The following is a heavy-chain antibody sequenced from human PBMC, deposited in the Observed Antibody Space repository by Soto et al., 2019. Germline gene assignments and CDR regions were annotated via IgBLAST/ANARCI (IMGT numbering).Heavy chain of an antibody. CDR1: GGSFSGYY. D-gene: IGHD3-9*01. J-gene: IGHJ4*02. CDR3: AVLRYFDWLVDY. CDR2: INHSGST. Sequence: SETLSLTCAVYGGSFSGYYWSWIRQPPGKGLEWIGEINHSGSTNYNPSLKSRVTISVDTSKNQFSLKLSSVTAADTAVYYCAVLRYFDWLVDYWGQGTLVTVSS. V-gene: IGHV4-34*01.